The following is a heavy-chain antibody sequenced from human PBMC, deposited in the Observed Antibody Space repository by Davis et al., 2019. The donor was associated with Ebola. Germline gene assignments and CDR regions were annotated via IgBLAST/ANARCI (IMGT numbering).Heavy chain of an antibody. CDR2: IGTAGDT. J-gene: IGHJ4*02. CDR3: ARAGSIVPPWDYFDY. V-gene: IGHV3-13*01. Sequence: GGSLRLSCAASGFTFSSYDMHWVRQATGKGLEWVSAIGTAGDTYYPGSVKGRFTISRDNPKNTLYLQMNSLRAEDTAVYYCARAGSIVPPWDYFDYWGQGTLVTVSS. D-gene: IGHD6-6*01. CDR1: GFTFSSYD.